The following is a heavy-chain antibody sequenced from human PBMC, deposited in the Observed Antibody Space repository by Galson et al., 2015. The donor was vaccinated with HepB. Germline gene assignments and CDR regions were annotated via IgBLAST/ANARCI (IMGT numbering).Heavy chain of an antibody. Sequence: SVKVSCKASGYTFTSYAMHWVRQAPGQRLEWMGWINAGNGNTKYSQKFQGRVTITRDTSASTAYMELRSLRSEDTAVYYCLRGVRGGDWFDPWGQGTLVTVSS. V-gene: IGHV1-3*01. CDR1: GYTFTSYA. D-gene: IGHD3-10*01. J-gene: IGHJ5*02. CDR3: LRGVRGGDWFDP. CDR2: INAGNGNT.